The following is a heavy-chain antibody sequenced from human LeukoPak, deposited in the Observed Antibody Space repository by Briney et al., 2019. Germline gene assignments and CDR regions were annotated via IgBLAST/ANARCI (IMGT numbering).Heavy chain of an antibody. CDR1: GYTFTSYY. V-gene: IGHV1-46*01. Sequence: ASVKVSCKASGYTFTSYYMHWVRQAPGQGLEWMGIINPSGGSTSYAQKFQGRVTMTRDMSTSTVYMELSSLRSEDTAVYYCARDTSHYCSGGSCYSGYYFDYWGQGTLVTVSS. CDR3: ARDTSHYCSGGSCYSGYYFDY. CDR2: INPSGGST. D-gene: IGHD2-15*01. J-gene: IGHJ4*02.